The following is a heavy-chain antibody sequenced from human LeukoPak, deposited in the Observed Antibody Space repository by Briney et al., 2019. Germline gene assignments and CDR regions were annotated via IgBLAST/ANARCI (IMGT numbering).Heavy chain of an antibody. CDR1: GYTLTELS. CDR2: FDPEDGET. Sequence: ASVKVSCKVSGYTLTELSMHWVRQAPGKGLEWMGGFDPEDGETIYAQKFQGRVTMTEDTSTDTAYMELSSLRSDDTAVYYCARDHRIAVAGLNAFDIWGQGTMVTVSS. D-gene: IGHD6-19*01. V-gene: IGHV1-24*01. CDR3: ARDHRIAVAGLNAFDI. J-gene: IGHJ3*02.